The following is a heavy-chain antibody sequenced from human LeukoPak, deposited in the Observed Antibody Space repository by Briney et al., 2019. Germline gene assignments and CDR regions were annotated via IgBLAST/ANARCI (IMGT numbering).Heavy chain of an antibody. CDR1: GGSISSYY. CDR2: IYYSGST. Sequence: SETLSLTCTVSGGSISSYYWGWIRQPPGKGLEWIGYIYYSGSTNYNPSLKSRVTISVDTSKNQFSLKLSSVTAADTAVYYCARDSGMDHAFDIWGQGTMVTVSS. CDR3: ARDSGMDHAFDI. J-gene: IGHJ3*02. D-gene: IGHD1-26*01. V-gene: IGHV4-59*01.